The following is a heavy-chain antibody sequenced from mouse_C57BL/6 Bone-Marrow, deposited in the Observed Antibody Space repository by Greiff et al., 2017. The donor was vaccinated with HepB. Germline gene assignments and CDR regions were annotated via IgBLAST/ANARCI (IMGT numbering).Heavy chain of an antibody. CDR3: TTSLWLRRAYFDY. V-gene: IGHV14-1*01. Sequence: VQLQQSGAELVRPGASVKLSCTASGFNIKDYYMHWVKQRPEQGLEWIGRIDPEDGDTEYAPKFQGKATMTADTSSNTAYLPLSSLTSEDTAVYYCTTSLWLRRAYFDYWGQGTTLTVSS. D-gene: IGHD2-2*01. J-gene: IGHJ2*01. CDR2: IDPEDGDT. CDR1: GFNIKDYY.